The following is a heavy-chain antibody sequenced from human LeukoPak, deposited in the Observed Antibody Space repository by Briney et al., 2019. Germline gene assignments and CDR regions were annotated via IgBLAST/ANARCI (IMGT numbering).Heavy chain of an antibody. CDR3: ARGSSSWLNY. D-gene: IGHD6-13*01. CDR1: GITLSNYG. Sequence: GGSLRLSCAVSGITLSNYGMSWVRQAPGKGLVWVSRINSDGSSTSYADSVKGRFTISRDNAKNTLYLQMNSLRAEDTAVYYCARGSSSWLNYWGQGTLVTVSS. V-gene: IGHV3-74*01. CDR2: INSDGSST. J-gene: IGHJ4*02.